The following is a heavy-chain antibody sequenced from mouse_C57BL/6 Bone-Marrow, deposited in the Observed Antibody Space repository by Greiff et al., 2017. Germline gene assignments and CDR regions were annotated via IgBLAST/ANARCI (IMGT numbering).Heavy chain of an antibody. J-gene: IGHJ2*01. V-gene: IGHV1-26*01. CDR2: INPNNGGT. CDR1: GYTFTDYY. D-gene: IGHD2-2*01. Sequence: EVQLQQSGPELVKPGASVKISCKASGYTFTDYYMNWVTQSHGKSLEWIGDINPNNGGTSYNQKFKGKATLTVDKSSSTAYMELRSLTSEDSAVYYCARGGYGYDGDYWGQGTTLTVSS. CDR3: ARGGYGYDGDY.